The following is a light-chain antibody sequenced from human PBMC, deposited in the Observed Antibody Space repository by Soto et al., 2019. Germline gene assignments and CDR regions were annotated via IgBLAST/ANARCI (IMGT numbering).Light chain of an antibody. J-gene: IGKJ4*01. V-gene: IGKV1-16*02. CDR1: QGINDF. Sequence: DIQMTQSPSSLSASVGETVTITCRASQGINDFLAWFQQKPGKAPNSLISAASSLQSGVPSKFSGSRSDRDFTLTISSLQPEDSATYYCQQYHSYPITFGGGTKVKNK. CDR3: QQYHSYPIT. CDR2: AAS.